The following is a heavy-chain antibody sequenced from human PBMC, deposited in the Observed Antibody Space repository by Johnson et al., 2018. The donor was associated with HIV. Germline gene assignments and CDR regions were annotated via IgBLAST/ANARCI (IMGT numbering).Heavy chain of an antibody. CDR3: AKDRRYYGSDERAGAFDI. CDR2: IYSGGNT. Sequence: EVQLVESGGGLVQPGGSLRLSCAASGFTVSNNFMNWVRQAPGKGLEWVSLIYSGGNTYYADSVRGRFTISRDNFKNTLYLQMNSLRAEDTAVYYCAKDRRYYGSDERAGAFDIWGQGTMVTVSS. D-gene: IGHD3-10*01. CDR1: GFTVSNNF. J-gene: IGHJ3*02. V-gene: IGHV3-66*01.